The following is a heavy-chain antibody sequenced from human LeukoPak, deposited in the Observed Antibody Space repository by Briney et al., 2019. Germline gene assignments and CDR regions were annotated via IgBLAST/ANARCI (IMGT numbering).Heavy chain of an antibody. CDR2: IYYSGST. CDR1: GGSISSSSYY. V-gene: IGHV4-39*01. D-gene: IGHD5-24*01. Sequence: SEILSLTCTVSGGSISSSSYYWGWIRQPPGKGLEWIGSIYYSGSTYYNPSLKSRVTISVDTSKNQFSLKLSSVTAADTAVYYCARRLHGFPFDYWGQGTLVTVSS. CDR3: ARRLHGFPFDY. J-gene: IGHJ4*02.